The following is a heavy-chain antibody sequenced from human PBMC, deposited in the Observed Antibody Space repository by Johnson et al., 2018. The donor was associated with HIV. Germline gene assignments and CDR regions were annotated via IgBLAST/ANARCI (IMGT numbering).Heavy chain of an antibody. CDR1: GFTFDDYG. Sequence: VQLVESGGGLVQPGGSLRLSCAASGFTFDDYGMSWVRQAPGKGLEWVSGINWNGGSTGYADSVKGRFTMSRDNAKNSLYLYMNGLRAEDTALYYCARDEGGSYEADAFDIWGQGTMVTVSS. CDR3: ARDEGGSYEADAFDI. D-gene: IGHD1-26*01. J-gene: IGHJ3*02. CDR2: INWNGGST. V-gene: IGHV3-20*04.